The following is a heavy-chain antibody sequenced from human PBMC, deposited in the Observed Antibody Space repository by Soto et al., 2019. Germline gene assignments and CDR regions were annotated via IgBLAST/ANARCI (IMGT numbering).Heavy chain of an antibody. V-gene: IGHV4-34*01. J-gene: IGHJ6*03. CDR1: GGSFSGYY. D-gene: IGHD2-2*01. CDR2: INHSGST. CDR3: ARATNIVVVPAAINYYYYYYMDV. Sequence: SETLSLTCAVYGGSFSGYYWSWIRQPPGKGLEWIGEINHSGSTNYNPSLKSRVTISVDTSKNRFSLKRGSVTAADTAVYYCARATNIVVVPAAINYYYYYYMDVWGKGTTVTVSS.